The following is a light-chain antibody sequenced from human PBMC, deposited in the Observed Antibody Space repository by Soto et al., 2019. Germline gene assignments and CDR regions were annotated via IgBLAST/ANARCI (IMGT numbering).Light chain of an antibody. CDR3: QSYDSSLSAPYV. CDR2: DNT. J-gene: IGLJ1*01. V-gene: IGLV1-40*01. CDR1: SSNIGAGYD. Sequence: QSVLTQPPSVSGAPGQRVTISCTGSSSNIGAGYDVHWYQHLPGTAPKLLIYDNTNRPSGVPDLFSGSKSGTSASLAITGLQAEDEADYYCQSYDSSLSAPYVFGTGTKVTVL.